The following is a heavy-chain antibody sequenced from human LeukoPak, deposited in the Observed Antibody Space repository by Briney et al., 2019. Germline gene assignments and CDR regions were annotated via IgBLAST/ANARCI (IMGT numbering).Heavy chain of an antibody. CDR1: GFTFSSYA. Sequence: AGGSLRLSCAASGFTFSSYAMSWVRQAPGKGLEWVSAISGSGGSTYYADSVKGRFTISRDNSKNTLYLQMNSLRAEDTAVYYCAKKHDCSSTSCPYYFAYWGQGTLVTVSS. J-gene: IGHJ4*02. V-gene: IGHV3-23*01. D-gene: IGHD2-2*01. CDR3: AKKHDCSSTSCPYYFAY. CDR2: ISGSGGST.